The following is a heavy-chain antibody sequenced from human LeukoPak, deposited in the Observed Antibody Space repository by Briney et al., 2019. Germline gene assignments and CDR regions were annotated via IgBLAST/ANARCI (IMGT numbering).Heavy chain of an antibody. CDR2: ISSSSSYI. CDR3: ARDLLKGSSSWLHAFDI. J-gene: IGHJ3*02. D-gene: IGHD6-13*01. Sequence: GSLRLSCAASGFTFSSYSMNWVRQAPGKGLEWVSSISSSSSYIYYADSVKGRFTISRDSAKNSLYLQMNSLRAEDTAVYYCARDLLKGSSSWLHAFDIWGQGTMVTVSS. CDR1: GFTFSSYS. V-gene: IGHV3-21*01.